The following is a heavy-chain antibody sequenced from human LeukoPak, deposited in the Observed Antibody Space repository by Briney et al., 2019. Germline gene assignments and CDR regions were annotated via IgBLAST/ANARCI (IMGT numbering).Heavy chain of an antibody. J-gene: IGHJ6*02. CDR3: ARMVDTAMAGPHYYYYGMDV. CDR1: GFTFSSYA. V-gene: IGHV3-30-3*01. CDR2: ISYDGGNK. Sequence: GGSLRLSCAASGFTFSSYAMHWVRQAPGKGLEWVAVISYDGGNKYYADSVKGRFTISRDNSKNTLYLQMNSLRAEDTAVYYCARMVDTAMAGPHYYYYGMDVWGQGTTVTVSS. D-gene: IGHD5-18*01.